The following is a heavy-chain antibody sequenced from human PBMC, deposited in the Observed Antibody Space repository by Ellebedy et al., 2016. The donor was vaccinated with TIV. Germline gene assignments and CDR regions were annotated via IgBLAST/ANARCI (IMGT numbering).Heavy chain of an antibody. CDR1: GYTFTSYG. D-gene: IGHD6-19*01. V-gene: IGHV1-3*04. CDR3: ARALKEQWLVLEY. CDR2: INSSNGDT. Sequence: ASVKVSXXASGYTFTSYGIHWVRQAPGQRREWMGWINSSNGDTKNTQKFQGRVTFTRDTSASTVYMELSSLRSEDTAVYYCARALKEQWLVLEYWGQGTLVTVSS. J-gene: IGHJ4*02.